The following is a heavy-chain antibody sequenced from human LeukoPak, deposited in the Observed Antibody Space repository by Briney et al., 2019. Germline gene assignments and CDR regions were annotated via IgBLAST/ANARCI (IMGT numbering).Heavy chain of an antibody. CDR3: ARPIETNYYSGMGY. CDR2: IYPGDSDT. J-gene: IGHJ4*02. D-gene: IGHD3-22*01. V-gene: IGHV5-51*01. CDR1: GYGFTSYW. Sequence: GESLKISCRGSGYGFTSYWIVWVRQMPGKGLEWMGVIYPGDSDTRYSPSFQGQVTISADKSISTAYLQWSSLKASDTAMYYCARPIETNYYSGMGYWGQGTLVTVSS.